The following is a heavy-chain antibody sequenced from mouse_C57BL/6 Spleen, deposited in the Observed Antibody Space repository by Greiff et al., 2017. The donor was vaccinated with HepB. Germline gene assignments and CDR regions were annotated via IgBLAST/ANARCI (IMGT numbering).Heavy chain of an antibody. CDR3: TREAYEPRTWFAY. J-gene: IGHJ3*01. D-gene: IGHD2-3*01. Sequence: VQLQQSGAELVRPGASVTLSCKASGYTFTDYEMHWVKQTPVHGLEWIGAIDPETGGTAYNQKFKGKAILTADKSSSTAYMELRSLTSEDSAVYYCTREAYEPRTWFAYWGQGTLVTVSA. V-gene: IGHV1-15*01. CDR2: IDPETGGT. CDR1: GYTFTDYE.